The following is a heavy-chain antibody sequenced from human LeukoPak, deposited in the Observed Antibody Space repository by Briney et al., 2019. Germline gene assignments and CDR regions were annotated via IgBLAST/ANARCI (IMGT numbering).Heavy chain of an antibody. J-gene: IGHJ4*02. CDR2: IYHSGST. V-gene: IGHV4-30-2*01. CDR1: GGSISSGGYY. D-gene: IGHD2-2*01. Sequence: PSQTLSLTCTVSGGSISSGGYYWSWIRQPPGKGLEWIGYIYHSGSTYYNPSLKSRVTISVDRSKNQFSLKLSSVTAADTAVYYCARMSGVVPAAVQYYDHNPYFDYWGQGTLVTVSS. CDR3: ARMSGVVPAAVQYYDHNPYFDY.